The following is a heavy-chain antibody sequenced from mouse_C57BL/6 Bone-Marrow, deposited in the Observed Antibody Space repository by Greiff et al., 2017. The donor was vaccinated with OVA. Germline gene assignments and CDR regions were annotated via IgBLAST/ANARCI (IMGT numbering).Heavy chain of an antibody. J-gene: IGHJ3*01. CDR3: ASGDDGNPAWVAY. D-gene: IGHD2-1*01. V-gene: IGHV1-55*01. CDR2: IYPGRGST. CDR1: GYTFTRYW. Sequence: QVQLQQPGAELVKPGASVKMSCKASGYTFTRYWITWVKQRPGQGLEWIGAIYPGRGSTNYNEKFKSKATLTVDTSSSTAYMQRSSLTSEDSAVYDCASGDDGNPAWVAYWGQGTLVTVSA.